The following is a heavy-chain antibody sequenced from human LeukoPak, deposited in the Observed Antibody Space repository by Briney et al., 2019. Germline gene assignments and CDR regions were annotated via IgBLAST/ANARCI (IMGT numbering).Heavy chain of an antibody. CDR1: GVSISNYY. CDR3: AREGVAHNWFDP. J-gene: IGHJ5*02. V-gene: IGHV4-59*01. D-gene: IGHD5-12*01. CDR2: IYYSGGT. Sequence: SETLSLTCTVSGVSISNYYWSWIRQPPGKGLEYIGYIYYSGGTNYNPSLQSRVTISVDTSKNQFPLKLSSVTAADTAVYYCAREGVAHNWFDPWGQGTLVTVSS.